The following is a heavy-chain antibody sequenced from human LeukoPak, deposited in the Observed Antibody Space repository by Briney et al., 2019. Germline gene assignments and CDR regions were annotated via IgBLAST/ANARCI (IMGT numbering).Heavy chain of an antibody. V-gene: IGHV3-74*01. J-gene: IGHJ4*02. CDR1: GYTFSRYW. CDR2: INEDGSST. CDR3: TTDTFGARDS. D-gene: IGHD3-10*01. Sequence: GGSLRLSCAASGYTFSRYWMHWVRQGPGKGLVWVSRINEDGSSTSYAESVRGRFTISRDNAKSTLYLQMNGLRAEDAAVYYCTTDTFGARDSWGQGTLVTVSS.